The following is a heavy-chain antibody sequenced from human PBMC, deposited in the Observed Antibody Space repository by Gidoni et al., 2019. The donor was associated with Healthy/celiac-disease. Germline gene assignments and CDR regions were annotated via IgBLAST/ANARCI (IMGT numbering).Heavy chain of an antibody. D-gene: IGHD3-10*01. J-gene: IGHJ4*02. CDR1: GSTFSGSA. Sequence: EVQLVESGGGLVQPGGSLTLSCAASGSTFSGSAMHWVSQASGKGVEWVGRIRSKANSYATAYAASVKGRFTISRDDSKNTAYLQMNSLKTEDTAVYYCLRFGEFVDYWGQGTLVTVSS. CDR3: LRFGEFVDY. V-gene: IGHV3-73*02. CDR2: IRSKANSYAT.